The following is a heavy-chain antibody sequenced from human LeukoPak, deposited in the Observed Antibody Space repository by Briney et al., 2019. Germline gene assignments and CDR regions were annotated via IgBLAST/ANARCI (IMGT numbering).Heavy chain of an antibody. CDR1: GGSINYCY. CDR3: ARVETSNYYYGMDV. V-gene: IGHV4-59*01. Sequence: SETLSLTCTVSGGSINYCYWMWIRQPPEKGLEWIGYIYYSGGTHYNPSLKSRVTISVDTSKNQFSLKLSSVTATDTAVYYCARVETSNYYYGMDVWGQGTTVTVSS. J-gene: IGHJ6*02. CDR2: IYYSGGT.